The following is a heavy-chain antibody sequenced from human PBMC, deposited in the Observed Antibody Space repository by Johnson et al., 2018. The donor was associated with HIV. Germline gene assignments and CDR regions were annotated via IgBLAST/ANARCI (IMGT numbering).Heavy chain of an antibody. CDR3: ARDGGYGSGPPDAFDI. V-gene: IGHV3-7*05. D-gene: IGHD3-10*01. Sequence: VQLVESGGGLVQPGGSLRLSCADSGFTFSSYWMSWVRQAPGKGLEWVANINQDGSEKYYVDSVKGRFTISRDNAKNSLYLQMNSLRAEDTALYYCARDGGYGSGPPDAFDIWGQGTMVTVSS. CDR2: INQDGSEK. J-gene: IGHJ3*02. CDR1: GFTFSSYW.